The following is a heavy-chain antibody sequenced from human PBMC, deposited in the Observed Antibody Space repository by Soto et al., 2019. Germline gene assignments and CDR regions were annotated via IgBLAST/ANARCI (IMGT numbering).Heavy chain of an antibody. CDR3: ARDSVRIAAAGTYSYSYGMDV. J-gene: IGHJ6*02. Sequence: GGSLRLSCAASGFTFSSYAMSWVRQAPGKRLEWVSSISTSSSYIYYADSVKGRFTISRDNAKNSLYLQMNSLRAEDTAVYYCARDSVRIAAAGTYSYSYGMDVWGQGTTVTVSS. D-gene: IGHD6-13*01. CDR2: ISTSSSYI. V-gene: IGHV3-21*01. CDR1: GFTFSSYA.